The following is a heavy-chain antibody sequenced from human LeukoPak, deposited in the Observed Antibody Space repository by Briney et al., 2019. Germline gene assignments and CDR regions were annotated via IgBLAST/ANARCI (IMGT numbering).Heavy chain of an antibody. D-gene: IGHD3-16*01. CDR2: IYYSGST. J-gene: IGHJ4*02. CDR3: ARGEVRGENYYFDY. V-gene: IGHV4-30-4*01. CDR1: GGSISSGDYY. Sequence: KASETLSLTCTVSGGSISSGDYYWSWIRQPPGKGLEWIGYIYYSGSTYYNPSLKSRVTISVDTSKNQFSLKLSSVTAADTAVYYCARGEVRGENYYFDYWGQGTLVTVSS.